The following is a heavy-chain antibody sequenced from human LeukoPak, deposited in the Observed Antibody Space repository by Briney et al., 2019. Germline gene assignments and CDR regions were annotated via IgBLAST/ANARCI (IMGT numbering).Heavy chain of an antibody. Sequence: PGGYLRLSCAASGFSFSNAWMSWVRQAPGKGLEWVGRIKSKSAGGTIEYGAPVKGRFTISRDDSENMLYLQMSSLKTEDTAVYYCTTYDRSGYYSDYWGQGTLVTVSS. CDR3: TTYDRSGYYSDY. D-gene: IGHD3-22*01. J-gene: IGHJ4*02. CDR1: GFSFSNAW. CDR2: IKSKSAGGTI. V-gene: IGHV3-15*01.